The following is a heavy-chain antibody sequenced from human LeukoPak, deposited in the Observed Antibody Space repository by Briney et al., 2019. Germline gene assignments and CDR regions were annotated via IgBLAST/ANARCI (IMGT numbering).Heavy chain of an antibody. CDR1: GYSISSAYY. Sequence: SETLSLTCTVSGYSISSAYYWGWIRQPPGKGLEWIGSIYHSGSTYYNPSLKSRVTISVDTSKNQFSLKLSSVTAADTAVYYCARGNYYDSNWWFDPWGQGTLVTVSS. V-gene: IGHV4-38-2*02. CDR3: ARGNYYDSNWWFDP. CDR2: IYHSGST. J-gene: IGHJ5*02. D-gene: IGHD3-10*01.